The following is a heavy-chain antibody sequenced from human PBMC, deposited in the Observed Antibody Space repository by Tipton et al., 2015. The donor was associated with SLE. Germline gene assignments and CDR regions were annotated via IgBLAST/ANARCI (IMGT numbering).Heavy chain of an antibody. Sequence: TLSLTCTVSGGSISSYYWSWIRQPPGKGLEWIGYIYYSGSTNYNPSLKSRVTISVDTSKNQFSLKLSSVTAADTAVYYCARGNSAETGFDPWGQGTLVTVSS. CDR2: IYYSGST. CDR3: ARGNSAETGFDP. D-gene: IGHD2/OR15-2a*01. V-gene: IGHV4-59*01. J-gene: IGHJ5*02. CDR1: GGSISSYY.